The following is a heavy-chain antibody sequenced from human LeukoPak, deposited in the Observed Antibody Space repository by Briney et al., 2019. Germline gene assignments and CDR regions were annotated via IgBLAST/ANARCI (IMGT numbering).Heavy chain of an antibody. J-gene: IGHJ6*03. CDR3: ARVPPGHYYYMDV. Sequence: TSETLSLTCTVSGGSISSYYWSWIRQPPGKGLEWIGYIYYSGSTNYNPSLKSRVTMSIDTSKNQCSLNLRSVTAADTAVYYCARVPPGHYYYMDVWGKGTTVTISS. V-gene: IGHV4-59*01. CDR2: IYYSGST. D-gene: IGHD1-14*01. CDR1: GGSISSYY.